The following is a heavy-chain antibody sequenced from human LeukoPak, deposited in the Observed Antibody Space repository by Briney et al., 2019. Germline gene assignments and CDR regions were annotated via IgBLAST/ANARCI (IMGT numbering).Heavy chain of an antibody. CDR3: ARAGTLDNWFGP. CDR2: IYHSGST. J-gene: IGHJ5*02. V-gene: IGHV4-4*02. Sequence: GTLSLTCAVSGGSISSRNWWSWVRQPPGTGLEWIGEIYHSGSTNYNPSLKTRVTISVDKSKNQFSLKLSSVTAADTAVYYCARAGTLDNWFGPWGQGTLVTVSS. CDR1: GGSISSRNW. D-gene: IGHD1-1*01.